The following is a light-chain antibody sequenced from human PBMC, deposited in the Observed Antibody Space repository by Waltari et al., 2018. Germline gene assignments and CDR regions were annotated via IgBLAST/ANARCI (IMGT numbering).Light chain of an antibody. CDR2: GAS. CDR1: QSVSRF. Sequence: IVLTQSPGTLSLSPGERVTLSCRASQSVSRFLAWYQQKPGQAPRLLIYGASTRATGIPDRFSGSGSGTDFSLTISRLEPEDFAVYYCQKYDRLPATFGQGTKVEIK. J-gene: IGKJ1*01. V-gene: IGKV3-20*01. CDR3: QKYDRLPAT.